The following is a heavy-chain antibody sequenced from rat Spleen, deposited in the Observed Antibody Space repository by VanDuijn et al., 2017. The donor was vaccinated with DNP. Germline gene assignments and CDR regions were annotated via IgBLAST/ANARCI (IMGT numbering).Heavy chain of an antibody. CDR3: ASLNNYNWFAY. J-gene: IGHJ3*01. CDR2: IIYDGSST. V-gene: IGHV5-7*01. D-gene: IGHD1-10*01. Sequence: EVQLVESGGDLVQPGRSLKLSCEASGFTFSDYNMAWVRQAPEKGLEWVATIIYDGSSTYYRDSVKGRFTISRDNAKSTLYLQMDSLRSEDTATYYCASLNNYNWFAYWGQGTLVTVSS. CDR1: GFTFSDYN.